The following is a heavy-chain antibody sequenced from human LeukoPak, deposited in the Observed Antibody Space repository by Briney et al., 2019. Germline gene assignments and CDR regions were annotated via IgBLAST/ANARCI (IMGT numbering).Heavy chain of an antibody. V-gene: IGHV3-30*04. CDR2: ISYDGSNK. D-gene: IGHD5-24*01. CDR1: GFTFNNYA. J-gene: IGHJ3*02. Sequence: GGSLRLSCAASGFTFNNYAMHWVRQAPGKGLEWVAVISYDGSNKYYADSVKGRFIISRDNARNSVYLQVNSLRAEDSAVYFCARNRRDDYNYIDDAFDIWGQGTMVIVSS. CDR3: ARNRRDDYNYIDDAFDI.